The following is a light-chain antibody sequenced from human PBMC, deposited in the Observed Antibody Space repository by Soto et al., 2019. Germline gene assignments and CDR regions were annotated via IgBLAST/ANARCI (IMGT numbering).Light chain of an antibody. V-gene: IGLV4-69*01. CDR3: KTWGTGIRV. Sequence: QPVLTQPPSASASLGASVKLTCTLSSGHSSYAIAWHQQQPEKGPRYLMKLNSDGSHSKGDGIPDRFSGSSSGAERYLTISSLQSEDEDDYYCKTWGTGIRVFGGGTKLTVL. CDR1: SGHSSYA. CDR2: LNSDGSH. J-gene: IGLJ3*02.